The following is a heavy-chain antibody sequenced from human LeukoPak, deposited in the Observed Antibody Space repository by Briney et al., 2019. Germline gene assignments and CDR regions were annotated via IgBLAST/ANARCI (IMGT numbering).Heavy chain of an antibody. CDR2: ISWNSGSI. V-gene: IGHV3-9*01. Sequence: GGSLRLSCAASGFTFDDYAMHWVRQAPGKGLEWVSGISWNSGSIGYADSVKGRFTISRDNAKNTLYLQMNSLKAEDTAVYYCARDPRGYSYGYNSWGQGTLVTVSS. D-gene: IGHD5-18*01. CDR1: GFTFDDYA. J-gene: IGHJ4*02. CDR3: ARDPRGYSYGYNS.